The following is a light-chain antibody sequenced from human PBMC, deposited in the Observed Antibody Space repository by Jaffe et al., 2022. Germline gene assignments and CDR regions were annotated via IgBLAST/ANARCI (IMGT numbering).Light chain of an antibody. Sequence: ETVMTQSPATLSVSPGERVTLSCRASQSVSTSLAWYQQKPGQAPRLLIYGASTRATDIPARFSGSGSGTEFTLTISSLQSEDFAVYYCQQYNNWPPWTFGQGTKVEIK. CDR2: GAS. J-gene: IGKJ1*01. CDR1: QSVSTS. V-gene: IGKV3-15*01. CDR3: QQYNNWPPWT.